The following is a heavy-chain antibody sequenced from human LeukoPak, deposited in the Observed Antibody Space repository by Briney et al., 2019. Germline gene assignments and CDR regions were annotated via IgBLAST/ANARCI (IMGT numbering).Heavy chain of an antibody. J-gene: IGHJ4*02. CDR1: GFTFTRYW. Sequence: GGSLRLSCAASGFTFTRYWMYWVRQAPGKGLVWVSRINSDGSSTSYADSVKGRFTISRDNSKNTLYLQMNSLRAKDTAVYYCARDPSYCSGGSCYYFNYWGQGTLVTVSS. V-gene: IGHV3-74*01. CDR2: INSDGSST. D-gene: IGHD2-15*01. CDR3: ARDPSYCSGGSCYYFNY.